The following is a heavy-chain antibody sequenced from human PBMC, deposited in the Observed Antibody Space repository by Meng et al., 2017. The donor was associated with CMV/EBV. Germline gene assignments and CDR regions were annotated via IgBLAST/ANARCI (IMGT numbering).Heavy chain of an antibody. D-gene: IGHD2-21*02. CDR2: VSYDGSSK. Sequence: ASGFTFSDYGMYWVRQAPGKGLEGVALVSYDGSSKYYADSVKGRFSISRDNSKNMVYLQMNSLKPEDTAMYYCAKGAQIVVVTWFEWGQGTLVTVSS. CDR3: AKGAQIVVVTWFE. V-gene: IGHV3-30*18. J-gene: IGHJ4*02. CDR1: GFTFSDYG.